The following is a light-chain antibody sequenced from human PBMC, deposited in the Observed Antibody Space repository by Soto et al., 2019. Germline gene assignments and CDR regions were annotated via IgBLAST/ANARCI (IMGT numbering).Light chain of an antibody. CDR2: GGS. V-gene: IGKV3D-20*02. CDR1: QSVSSNH. CDR3: QQRWIWLRT. Sequence: RVSQSVSSNHLAWYQQKPGQAPRLLIYGGSSRATGIPVRFSGSGSETEFALALTTREPEGSAVSYCQQRWIWLRTFCGGAKV. J-gene: IGKJ4*02.